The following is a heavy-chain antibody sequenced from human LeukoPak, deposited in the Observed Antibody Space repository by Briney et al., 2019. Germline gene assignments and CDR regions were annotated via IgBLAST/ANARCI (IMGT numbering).Heavy chain of an antibody. D-gene: IGHD2-2*01. CDR2: ISAYNGNT. J-gene: IGHJ6*02. Sequence: ASVKVSCKASGYTFTSYGISWVRQAPGQGLEWMGWISAYNGNTNYAQKLQGRVTMTTDTSTSTAYMELRSLRSDDTVVYYCARESGEDCSSTSCYSPLYYYYYGMDVWGQGTTVTVSS. CDR3: ARESGEDCSSTSCYSPLYYYYYGMDV. V-gene: IGHV1-18*01. CDR1: GYTFTSYG.